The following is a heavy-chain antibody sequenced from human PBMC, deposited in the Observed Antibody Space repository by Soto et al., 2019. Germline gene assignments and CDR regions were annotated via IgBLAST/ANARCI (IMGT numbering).Heavy chain of an antibody. V-gene: IGHV1-69*13. CDR1: GGTFSSYA. CDR3: ARDGDHKYYDFWSGYYGVQARYYYYGMDV. CDR2: IIPIFGTA. D-gene: IGHD3-3*01. J-gene: IGHJ6*02. Sequence: SVTVSCQASGGTFSSYAISWVRQAPGQGLEWMGGIIPIFGTANYAQKFQGRVTITADESTSTAYMELSSLRSEDTAVYYCARDGDHKYYDFWSGYYGVQARYYYYGMDVWGQGTTVTVSS.